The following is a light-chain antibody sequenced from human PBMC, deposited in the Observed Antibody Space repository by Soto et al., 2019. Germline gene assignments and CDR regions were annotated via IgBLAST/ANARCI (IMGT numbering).Light chain of an antibody. J-gene: IGKJ2*01. CDR3: QQYNSYSYT. CDR1: QSISSW. Sequence: DIQMTQSPSTLSAAVGDRVTITCRASQSISSWLAWYQHKPGKAPKLLIYDASSLESGVPSRFSGSVSGTEFTLTISSLQPDDFATYYCQQYNSYSYTFGQWTKLEIK. CDR2: DAS. V-gene: IGKV1-5*01.